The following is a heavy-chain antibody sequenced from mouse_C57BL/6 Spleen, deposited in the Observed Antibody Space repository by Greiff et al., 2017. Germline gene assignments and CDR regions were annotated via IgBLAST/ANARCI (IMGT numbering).Heavy chain of an antibody. Sequence: QVQLQQSGPELVKPGASVKISCKASGYAFSSSWMNWVKQRPGKGLEWIGRIYPGDGDTNYNGKFKGKATLTADKSSSTAYMQLSSLTSEDSAVYFCAGLLRYLPYAMDDWGQGTSVTVSS. D-gene: IGHD1-1*01. CDR1: GYAFSSSW. V-gene: IGHV1-82*01. J-gene: IGHJ4*01. CDR2: IYPGDGDT. CDR3: AGLLRYLPYAMDD.